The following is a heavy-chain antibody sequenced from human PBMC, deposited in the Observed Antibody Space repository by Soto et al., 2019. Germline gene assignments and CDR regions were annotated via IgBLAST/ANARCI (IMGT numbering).Heavy chain of an antibody. CDR2: IYYSGST. Sequence: SETLSLTCTVSGGSISSYYWSWIRQPPGKGLEWIGYIYYSGSTNYNPSLKSRVTISVDTSKNQFSLKLSSVTAADTAVYYCARVGATGYYFDYWGQGTLVTVSS. CDR3: ARVGATGYYFDY. V-gene: IGHV4-59*01. D-gene: IGHD1-26*01. CDR1: GGSISSYY. J-gene: IGHJ4*02.